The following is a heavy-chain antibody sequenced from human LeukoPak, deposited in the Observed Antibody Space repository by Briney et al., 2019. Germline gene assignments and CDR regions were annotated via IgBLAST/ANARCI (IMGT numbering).Heavy chain of an antibody. J-gene: IGHJ5*02. CDR2: IYHSGST. V-gene: IGHV4-38-2*02. D-gene: IGHD2-15*01. Sequence: PSETLSLTCTVSGYSISSGYYWGWIRQPPGKGLEWIGSIYHSGSTYYNPSLKSRVTISVDTSKNQFSLKLSSVAAADTAVYYCAREAAHNWFDPWGQGTLVTVSS. CDR3: AREAAHNWFDP. CDR1: GYSISSGYY.